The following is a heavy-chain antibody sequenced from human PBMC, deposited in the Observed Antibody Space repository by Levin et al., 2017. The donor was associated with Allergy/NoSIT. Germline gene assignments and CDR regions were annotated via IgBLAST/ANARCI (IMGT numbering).Heavy chain of an antibody. CDR1: TFTFNAW. CDR2: IKSKTDGGTT. CDR3: TTVAWGNFDY. V-gene: IGHV3-15*05. J-gene: IGHJ4*02. Sequence: GGSLRLSCAASTFTFNAWTSWVRQAPGKGLLWVGRIKSKTDGGTTDDDTSVKGRSITSRDDSNNTLYLQMNSVKVEDTGVYDCTTVAWGNFDYWGQGTLVTVSS. D-gene: IGHD3-16*01.